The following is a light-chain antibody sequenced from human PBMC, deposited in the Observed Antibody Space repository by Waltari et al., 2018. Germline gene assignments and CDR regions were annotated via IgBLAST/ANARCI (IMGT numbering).Light chain of an antibody. CDR2: WAS. CDR1: KSLLYIGDKKIY. V-gene: IGKV4-1*01. CDR3: QQYFDSPRT. J-gene: IGKJ4*01. Sequence: DIVMTQSPDSLAVSLGERATIYFKSSKSLLYIGDKKIYVAWYQEKPGPPPKLLIYWASAREPGVTVRFSGSGSGTDFSRTISSLQAEDVAVYYCQQYFDSPRTFGGGTKVEIK.